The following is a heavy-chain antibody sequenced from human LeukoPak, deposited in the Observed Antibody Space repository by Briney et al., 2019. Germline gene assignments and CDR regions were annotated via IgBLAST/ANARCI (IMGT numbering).Heavy chain of an antibody. CDR1: GYTFSSFV. D-gene: IGHD4-23*01. J-gene: IGHJ3*02. CDR2: ISTYNGDT. Sequence: ASVKVSCKASGYTFSSFVLSWVPQAPGQGLECMGWISTYNGDTNYVQKLQDRVRMTTDASTNTAYLELRSLSSDDTAVYYCARGSPLSYSGNPPRAFDTWGQGTTVIVSS. CDR3: ARGSPLSYSGNPPRAFDT. V-gene: IGHV1-18*01.